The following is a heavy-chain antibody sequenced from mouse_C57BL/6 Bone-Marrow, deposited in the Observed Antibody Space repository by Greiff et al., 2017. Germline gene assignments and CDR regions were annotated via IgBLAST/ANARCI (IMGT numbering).Heavy chain of an antibody. Sequence: QVQLQQSGAELARPGASVKLSCKASGYTFTSYGISWVKQRTGQGLEWIGEIYPRSGNTYYNEKFKGKATLTADKSSSTAYMELRSLTSEDSAVYFCARGTGPGAYWGQGTLVTVSA. J-gene: IGHJ3*01. CDR3: ARGTGPGAY. V-gene: IGHV1-81*01. CDR2: IYPRSGNT. CDR1: GYTFTSYG. D-gene: IGHD2-14*01.